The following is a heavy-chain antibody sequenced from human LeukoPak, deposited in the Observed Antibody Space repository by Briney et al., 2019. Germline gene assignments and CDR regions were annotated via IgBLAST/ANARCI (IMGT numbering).Heavy chain of an antibody. CDR2: INHSGST. V-gene: IGHV4-34*01. J-gene: IGHJ5*02. D-gene: IGHD3-3*01. CDR1: GGSFSGYY. CDR3: ARGRRCITIFGVVNCGVWFDP. Sequence: SETLSLTCAVYGGSFSGYYWGWIRQPPGKGLEWIGEINHSGSTNYNPSLKSRVTISVDTSKNQFSLKLSSVTAADTAVYYCARGRRCITIFGVVNCGVWFDPWGQGTLVTVSS.